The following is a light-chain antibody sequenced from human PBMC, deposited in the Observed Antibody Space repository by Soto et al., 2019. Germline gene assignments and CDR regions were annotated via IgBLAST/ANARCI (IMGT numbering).Light chain of an antibody. V-gene: IGKV3-15*01. Sequence: EVVMTQSPGTLSVSLGESATLSCRASQSVDGYLAWYQQKPGQAPRLLIYGASTRATGVTARFRGGGSGTDFTLTISSLQPEDIATYYCQQYENLPTFGQGTRLEIK. CDR1: QSVDGY. J-gene: IGKJ5*01. CDR2: GAS. CDR3: QQYENLPT.